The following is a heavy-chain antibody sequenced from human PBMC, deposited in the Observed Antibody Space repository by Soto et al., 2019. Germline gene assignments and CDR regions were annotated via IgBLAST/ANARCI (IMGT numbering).Heavy chain of an antibody. CDR1: GYTFTSYG. CDR3: ARGGFSSSWRLDY. D-gene: IGHD6-13*01. CDR2: IFPYTGDT. J-gene: IGHJ4*02. Sequence: EASVKVSCKASGYTFTSYGINWVRRAPGQGLEWMGSIFPYTGDTHYAQNLQARFTMTRDTSTNTAYMDLARLQFDDTAVYYCARGGFSSSWRLDYWGQGTLVTVSS. V-gene: IGHV1-18*04.